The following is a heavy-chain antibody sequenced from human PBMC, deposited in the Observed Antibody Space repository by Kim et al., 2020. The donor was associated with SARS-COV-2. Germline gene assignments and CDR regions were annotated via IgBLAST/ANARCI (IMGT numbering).Heavy chain of an antibody. D-gene: IGHD3-10*01. J-gene: IGHJ6*02. V-gene: IGHV3-74*01. Sequence: RFNISRDNAKNTLYLQMNSLRAEDTAVYYCARAKASWFGVDYYYYYGMDVWGQGTTVTVSS. CDR3: ARAKASWFGVDYYYYYGMDV.